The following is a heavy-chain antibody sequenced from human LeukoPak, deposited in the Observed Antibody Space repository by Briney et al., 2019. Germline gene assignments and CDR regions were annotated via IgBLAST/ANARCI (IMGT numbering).Heavy chain of an antibody. V-gene: IGHV3-74*01. J-gene: IGHJ3*02. CDR2: INSDGSST. D-gene: IGHD6-19*01. CDR3: ARGGGSGRWGSAFDM. Sequence: GGSLRLSCAASGFTFSSYWMHWVRQAPGKGLVWVSRINSDGSSTSYADSVKGRFTISRDNAKNTLYLQMNSLRAEDTAVYYCARGGGSGRWGSAFDMWGQGTMVTVSS. CDR1: GFTFSSYW.